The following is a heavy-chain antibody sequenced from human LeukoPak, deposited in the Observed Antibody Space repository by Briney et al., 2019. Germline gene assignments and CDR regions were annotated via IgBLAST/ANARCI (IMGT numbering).Heavy chain of an antibody. CDR2: IYTSGST. CDR1: GASISSYY. CDR3: ARSPGYNNAWNLDY. D-gene: IGHD6-19*01. Sequence: SETLSLTCTVSGASISSYYWSWIRQPAGKGLEWIGRIYTSGSTNYNPSLKSRVTMSIDTSKNQLSLKLSSVTAADTAVYYCARSPGYNNAWNLDYWGQGTVVTVSS. V-gene: IGHV4-4*07. J-gene: IGHJ4*02.